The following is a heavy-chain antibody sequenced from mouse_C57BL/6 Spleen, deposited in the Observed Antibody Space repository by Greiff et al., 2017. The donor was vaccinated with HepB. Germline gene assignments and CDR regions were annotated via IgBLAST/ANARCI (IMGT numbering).Heavy chain of an antibody. CDR3: ARSLDYYGSSYIYFDY. J-gene: IGHJ2*01. CDR1: GYTFTSYW. Sequence: QVQLQQPGTELVKPGASVKLSCKASGYTFTSYWMHWVKQRPGQGLEWIGNINPSNGGTNYNEKFKSKATLTVDKSSSTAYMQLSSLTSEDSAVYYCARSLDYYGSSYIYFDYWGQGTTLTVSS. CDR2: INPSNGGT. V-gene: IGHV1-53*01. D-gene: IGHD1-1*01.